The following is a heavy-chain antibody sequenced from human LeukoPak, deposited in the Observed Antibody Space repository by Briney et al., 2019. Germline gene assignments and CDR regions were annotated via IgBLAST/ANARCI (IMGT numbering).Heavy chain of an antibody. D-gene: IGHD3-10*01. Sequence: ASVKVSCKASGYTFTSYYMHWVRQAPRQGLEWMGIINPSGGSTSYAQKFQGRVTMTRDMSTSTVYMELSSLRSEDTAVYYCARAGFGIFNWFDPWGQGTLVTVSS. CDR3: ARAGFGIFNWFDP. CDR2: INPSGGST. V-gene: IGHV1-46*01. CDR1: GYTFTSYY. J-gene: IGHJ5*02.